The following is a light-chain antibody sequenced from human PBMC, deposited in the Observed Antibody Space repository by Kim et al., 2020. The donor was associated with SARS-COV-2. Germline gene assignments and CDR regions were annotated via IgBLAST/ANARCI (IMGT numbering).Light chain of an antibody. V-gene: IGKV3-15*01. J-gene: IGKJ2*01. CDR3: HQYNDWPPGDT. CDR2: GAS. Sequence: SPGENATLSCRARQSVSNNLAWYQHKPGQPPRLLIYGASTRATGVPARFSGSGSGTDFTLTVSSLQSEDFAVYYCHQYNDWPPGDTFGQGTKLEI. CDR1: QSVSNN.